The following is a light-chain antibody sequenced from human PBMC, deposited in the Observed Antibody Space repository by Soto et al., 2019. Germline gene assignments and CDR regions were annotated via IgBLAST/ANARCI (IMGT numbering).Light chain of an antibody. J-gene: IGKJ5*01. CDR1: QDINNY. V-gene: IGKV1-33*01. CDR2: DAS. Sequence: DIQMTQSPSSLSASVGDRVTITCQASQDINNYLNWYQQKPEKAPKLLICDASNLETGVPSRFSGSGSGTDFTFTISSLQPEDFATYYCQQANSFPITFGQGTRLEIK. CDR3: QQANSFPIT.